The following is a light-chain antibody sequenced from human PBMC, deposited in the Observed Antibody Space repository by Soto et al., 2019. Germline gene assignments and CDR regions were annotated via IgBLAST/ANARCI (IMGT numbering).Light chain of an antibody. V-gene: IGKV3-20*01. CDR1: QSVSSSY. Sequence: EIVLTQSPGTLSLSPGESATLSCSASQSVSSSYLAWYQQKPGQAPRLLIYVASSRATGIPDRVTGSGSGSGFSVTISRLDPEDFAVYYCQQYCQAFGQGTKVEIK. CDR3: QQYCQA. J-gene: IGKJ1*01. CDR2: VAS.